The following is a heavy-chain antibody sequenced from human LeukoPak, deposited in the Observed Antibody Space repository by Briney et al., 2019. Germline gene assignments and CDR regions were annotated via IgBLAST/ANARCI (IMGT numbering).Heavy chain of an antibody. D-gene: IGHD4-17*01. J-gene: IGHJ4*02. Sequence: GGSLRLSCAASGFSFSNYGMHWVRQAPAKGLEWVGRIKSKTDGGTTDYAAPVKGRFTISRDDSKNTLYLQMNSLKTEDTAVYYCTTAGDYGAPIFYYFDYWGQGTLVTVSS. V-gene: IGHV3-15*01. CDR3: TTAGDYGAPIFYYFDY. CDR2: IKSKTDGGTT. CDR1: GFSFSNYG.